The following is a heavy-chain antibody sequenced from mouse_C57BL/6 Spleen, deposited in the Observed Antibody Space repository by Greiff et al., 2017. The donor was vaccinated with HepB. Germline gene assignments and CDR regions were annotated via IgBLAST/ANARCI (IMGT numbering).Heavy chain of an antibody. CDR1: GYSFTGYY. V-gene: IGHV1-42*01. Sequence: VQLQQSGPELVKPGASVKISCKASGYSFTGYYMNWVKQSPEKSLEWIGEINPSTGGTTYNQKFKAKATLTVDKSSSTAYMQLKSLTSEDSAVYYCARPTLYYSNYWFAYWGQGTLVTVSA. CDR2: INPSTGGT. CDR3: ARPTLYYSNYWFAY. D-gene: IGHD2-5*01. J-gene: IGHJ3*01.